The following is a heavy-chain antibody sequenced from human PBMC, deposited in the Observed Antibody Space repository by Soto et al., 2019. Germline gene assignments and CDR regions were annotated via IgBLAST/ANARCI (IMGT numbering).Heavy chain of an antibody. D-gene: IGHD5-12*01. CDR1: GFTFTSSA. J-gene: IGHJ6*02. Sequence: XXVKVSCKASGFTFTSSAMQWVRQARGQRLEWIGWIVVGSGNTNYAQKFQERVTITRDMSTSTAYMELSSLRSEDTDVYYFAAEMATIRHYYYYYGMDVWGQGTTVTVSS. CDR2: IVVGSGNT. CDR3: AAEMATIRHYYYYYGMDV. V-gene: IGHV1-58*02.